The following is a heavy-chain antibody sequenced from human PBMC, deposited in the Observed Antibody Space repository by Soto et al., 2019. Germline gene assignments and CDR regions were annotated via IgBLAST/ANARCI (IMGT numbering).Heavy chain of an antibody. V-gene: IGHV4-59*01. D-gene: IGHD1-1*01. CDR3: AHDMHAAFSHYFDT. J-gene: IGHJ5*02. CDR2: TSYTGNT. CDR1: GGTITSYH. Sequence: SETLSLTCFASGGTITSYHWSWIRQFPGRGLEWVAYTSYTGNTKYNPSLQRLITISHDTTKNQLALKSTAKTADDTVHYYCAHDMHAAFSHYFDTWGEGTLVTVCS.